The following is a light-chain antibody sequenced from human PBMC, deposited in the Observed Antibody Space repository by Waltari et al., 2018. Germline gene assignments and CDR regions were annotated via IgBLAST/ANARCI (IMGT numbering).Light chain of an antibody. V-gene: IGKV1-27*01. CDR2: AAS. CDR3: QQLNSYPPT. CDR1: QDISNY. J-gene: IGKJ4*01. Sequence: DIQMTQSPSSLSASVGDRVTITCRASQDISNYLAWYQQKPGKVPKLLIYAASTLQSGVPSRFSGSGSGTDFTLTISSLQPEDVATYYCQQLNSYPPTFGGGTKVEIK.